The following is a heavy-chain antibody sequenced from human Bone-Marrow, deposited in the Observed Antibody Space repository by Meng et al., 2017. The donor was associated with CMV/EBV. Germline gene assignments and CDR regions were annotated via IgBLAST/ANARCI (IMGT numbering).Heavy chain of an antibody. CDR1: GFTVSSNY. CDR3: ARGQELFFGVVTHYYYYGMDV. J-gene: IGHJ6*02. Sequence: GGSLRLSCAASGFTVSSNYMSWVRQATGKGLEWVSAIGTAGDTYYPGSVKGQFTISRENAKNSLYLQMNSLRAGDTAVYYCARGQELFFGVVTHYYYYGMDVWGQGTTVTVSS. D-gene: IGHD3-3*01. V-gene: IGHV3-13*01. CDR2: IGTAGDT.